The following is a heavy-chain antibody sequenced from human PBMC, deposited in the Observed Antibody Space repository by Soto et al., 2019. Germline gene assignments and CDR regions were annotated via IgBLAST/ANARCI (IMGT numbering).Heavy chain of an antibody. V-gene: IGHV3-7*01. D-gene: IGHD3-16*01. CDR1: GLTFSSYW. CDR2: INQDGSEK. CDR3: ARGGRAWHEGAY. Sequence: EVQLVESGGGLVQPGGSLRLSCAASGLTFSSYWMTWVRQAPGKGLEWVANINQDGSEKYYVDSVKGRFTISRDNAKNAVDLPMNCLRAGDSAVYYCARGGRAWHEGAYWGQGTLVTVSS. J-gene: IGHJ4*02.